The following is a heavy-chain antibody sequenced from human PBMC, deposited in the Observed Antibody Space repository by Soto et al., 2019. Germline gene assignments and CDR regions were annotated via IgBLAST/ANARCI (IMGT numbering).Heavy chain of an antibody. CDR3: ARQVYGNNWDGYFDL. CDR1: GDSIGGYF. D-gene: IGHD1-1*01. Sequence: QVQLQESGPGLVKPSETLSLICAVSGDSIGGYFWNWIRQPPGKGLEWIGHTFYSGNTNYNPSIKSRVTISIDTSNNKFSLRLTSVTAADTAVYYCARQVYGNNWDGYFDLWGRGTLVTVSS. J-gene: IGHJ2*01. V-gene: IGHV4-59*08. CDR2: TFYSGNT.